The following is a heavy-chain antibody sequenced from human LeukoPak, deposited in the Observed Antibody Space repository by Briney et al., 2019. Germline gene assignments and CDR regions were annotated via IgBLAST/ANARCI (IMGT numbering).Heavy chain of an antibody. V-gene: IGHV3-11*03. CDR3: ARSRGVGPGADFDY. CDR2: ISNTGSHT. J-gene: IGHJ4*02. Sequence: PGGSLRLSCAASGFSFSDYYMSWMRQAPGQGLEWVSYISNTGSHTMYAETLRGRFTISRDNAKNSLYLEMNSLRADDTAVYYCARSRGVGPGADFDYWGQGTVVTVSS. CDR1: GFSFSDYY. D-gene: IGHD1-26*01.